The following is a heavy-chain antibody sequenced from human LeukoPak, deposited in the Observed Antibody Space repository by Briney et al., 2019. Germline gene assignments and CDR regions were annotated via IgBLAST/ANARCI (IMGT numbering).Heavy chain of an antibody. CDR2: ISYDGSNK. V-gene: IGHV3-30-3*01. CDR1: GFTFSSYA. CDR3: ARGLGGYCSSTSCYTSWFDP. D-gene: IGHD2-2*02. Sequence: GGSLRLSCAASGFTFSSYAMHWVRQAPGKGLEWVAVISYDGSNKYYADSVKGRFTISRDNSKNTLYLQMNSLRAEDTAVYYCARGLGGYCSSTSCYTSWFDPWGQGTLVTVSS. J-gene: IGHJ5*02.